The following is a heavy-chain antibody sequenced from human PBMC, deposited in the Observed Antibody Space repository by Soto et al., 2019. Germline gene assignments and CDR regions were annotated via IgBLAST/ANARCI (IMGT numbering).Heavy chain of an antibody. CDR3: ARQASSIAARVDY. CDR2: IYPGDSDT. J-gene: IGHJ4*02. Sequence: GESLKISCKGSGYSSTSYWIGWVRQMPGKGLEWMGIIYPGDSDTRYSPSFQGQVTISADKSISTAYLQCSSLKASDTAMYYCARQASSIAARVDYWGQGTLVTVSS. CDR1: GYSSTSYW. D-gene: IGHD6-6*01. V-gene: IGHV5-51*01.